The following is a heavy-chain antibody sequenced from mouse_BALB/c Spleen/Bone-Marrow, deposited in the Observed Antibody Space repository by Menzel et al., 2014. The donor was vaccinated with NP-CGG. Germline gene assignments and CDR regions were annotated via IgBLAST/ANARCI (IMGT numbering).Heavy chain of an antibody. CDR3: ARNFDS. J-gene: IGHJ2*01. CDR2: ISSYNDAT. CDR1: GYSFTGYY. Sequence: LVRTGASVKISCKASGYSFTGYYIHWVRQSHGKSLEWIGYISSYNDATNYNQKFKGKATFTLDTSSSAAHMQFNSLTSEDSAVYYCARNFDSWGQGTTLTVSS. V-gene: IGHV1S34*01.